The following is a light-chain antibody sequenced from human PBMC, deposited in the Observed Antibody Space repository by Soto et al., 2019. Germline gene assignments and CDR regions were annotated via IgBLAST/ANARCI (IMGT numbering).Light chain of an antibody. CDR2: KAS. CDR3: QHYNSYSEA. J-gene: IGKJ1*01. CDR1: QTISNC. Sequence: IQLTQSPSSLSASVGDRVTISCRASQTISNCLCWYQQKPGKAPKLLIYKASNLKSGVPSRFSGSGSGTEFTLTISSLQPDDFATYYCQHYNSYSEAFGQGTKVDIK. V-gene: IGKV1-5*03.